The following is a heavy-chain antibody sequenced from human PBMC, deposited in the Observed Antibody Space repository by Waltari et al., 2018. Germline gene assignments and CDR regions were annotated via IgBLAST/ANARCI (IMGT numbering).Heavy chain of an antibody. V-gene: IGHV4-59*12. CDR1: GGSISSYY. Sequence: QVQLQESGPGLVKPSETLSLTCTVSGGSISSYYWSWIRQPPGKGLEWIGEINHSGSTNYNPSLKSRVTISVDTSKNQFSLKLSSVTAADTAVYYCARGPGRIQLWSRPELGFDYWGQGTLVTVSS. CDR3: ARGPGRIQLWSRPELGFDY. J-gene: IGHJ4*02. D-gene: IGHD5-18*01. CDR2: INHSGST.